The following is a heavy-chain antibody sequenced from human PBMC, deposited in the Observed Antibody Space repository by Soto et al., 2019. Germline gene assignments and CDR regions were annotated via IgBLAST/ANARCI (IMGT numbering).Heavy chain of an antibody. V-gene: IGHV4-34*01. CDR3: ARLRNLVTIDS. CDR2: VNHSGST. D-gene: IGHD2-21*02. Sequence: SEDLSLTRDVYSDSFGAYYWGWSRQPPGQGLEWSGEVNHSGSTNYNPSLKSRVTISVATSRNQFSLRLTSVTAAVTAVYYCARLRNLVTIDSWGQGTLVT. J-gene: IGHJ4*02. CDR1: SDSFGAYY.